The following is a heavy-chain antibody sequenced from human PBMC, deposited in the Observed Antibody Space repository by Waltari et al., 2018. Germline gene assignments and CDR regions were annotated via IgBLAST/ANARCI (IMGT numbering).Heavy chain of an antibody. J-gene: IGHJ6*02. CDR1: GGSISSSNW. D-gene: IGHD6-19*01. V-gene: IGHV4-4*02. CDR2: IYHSGST. Sequence: QVQLQESGPGLVKPSRTLSLTCAVSGGSISSSNWWSWVRQPPGKGLEWIGEIYHSGSTNYNPYLKSRVTISVDKSKNQFSRKLSSVTAADTAVYYCASAVAGNFYYYYGMDVWGQGTTVTVSS. CDR3: ASAVAGNFYYYYGMDV.